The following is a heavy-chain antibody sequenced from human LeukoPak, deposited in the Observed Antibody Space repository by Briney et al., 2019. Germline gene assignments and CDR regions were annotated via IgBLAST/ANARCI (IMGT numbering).Heavy chain of an antibody. D-gene: IGHD5-18*01. CDR3: AREGGYSYGYNRVFDY. Sequence: GGSLRLSCAASGFTFSSYSMNRVRQAPGKGLEWVSSISSSSSYIYYADSVKGRFTISRDNAKNSLYLQMNSLRAEDTAVYYCAREGGYSYGYNRVFDYWGQGTLVTVSS. CDR1: GFTFSSYS. CDR2: ISSSSSYI. J-gene: IGHJ4*02. V-gene: IGHV3-21*01.